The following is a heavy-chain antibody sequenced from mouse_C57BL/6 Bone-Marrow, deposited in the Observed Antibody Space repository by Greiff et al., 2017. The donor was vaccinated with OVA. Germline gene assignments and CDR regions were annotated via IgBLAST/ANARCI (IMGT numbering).Heavy chain of an antibody. CDR2: FHPYNDDT. CDR1: GYTFTTYP. V-gene: IGHV1-47*01. CDR3: ARGYYSNYGYFDV. D-gene: IGHD2-5*01. Sequence: QVQLQQSGAELVKPGASVTMSCKASGYTFTTYPIEWMKQNHGKSLVWIGNFHPYNDDTKYNEKFKGKATLTVEKSSSTVYLELSRLTSDDSAVYYCARGYYSNYGYFDVWGTGTTVTVSS. J-gene: IGHJ1*03.